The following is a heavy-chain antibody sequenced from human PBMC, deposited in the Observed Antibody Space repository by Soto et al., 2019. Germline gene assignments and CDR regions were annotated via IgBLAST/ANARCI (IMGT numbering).Heavy chain of an antibody. CDR1: GFTFSSSS. J-gene: IGHJ6*02. CDR2: IIPIFGTA. D-gene: IGHD3-16*01. CDR3: ARESGGSYTYYYYGMDV. Sequence: SVEVSCKASGFTFSSSSVQWVRQAPGQVLEWMGGIIPIFGTANYAQKFQGRVTITADESTSTAYMELSSLRSGDTAVYYCARESGGSYTYYYYGMDVWGQGTTVTVSS. V-gene: IGHV1-69*13.